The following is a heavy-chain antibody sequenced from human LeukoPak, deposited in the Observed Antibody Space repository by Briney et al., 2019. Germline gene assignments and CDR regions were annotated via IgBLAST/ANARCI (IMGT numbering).Heavy chain of an antibody. Sequence: ASVKVSCKASGYTFTSHYVHWVRQAPGQGPEWRGMINPSGGSTSYSQKFQGRVTMTRDTSTTTLYMDLSSLRSEDTAVYYCARSPITNIWYYFDYWGQGTLVTVSS. CDR2: INPSGGST. V-gene: IGHV1-46*01. CDR3: ARSPITNIWYYFDY. J-gene: IGHJ4*02. CDR1: GYTFTSHY. D-gene: IGHD2-8*02.